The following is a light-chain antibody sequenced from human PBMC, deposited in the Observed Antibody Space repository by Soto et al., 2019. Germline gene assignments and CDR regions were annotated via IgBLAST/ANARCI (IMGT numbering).Light chain of an antibody. CDR3: QQYDASPLT. CDR2: AAS. Sequence: EIVFTQSPATLSLSPGERATLSCRASQRLSTNSLAWYQQKPGQTPRLLIYAASTRDTDIPDRFNGSGSGTDFALTISRLEPEDFALYYCQQYDASPLTFGPGTKVDIK. V-gene: IGKV3-20*01. J-gene: IGKJ3*01. CDR1: QRLSTNS.